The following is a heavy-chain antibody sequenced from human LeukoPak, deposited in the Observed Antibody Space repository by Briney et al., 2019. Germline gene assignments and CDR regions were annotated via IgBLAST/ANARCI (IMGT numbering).Heavy chain of an antibody. D-gene: IGHD1-14*01. CDR3: ARSNQADDY. Sequence: SGGSLRLSCAASGFTFSSYWMHWVRQVPGKGLVWVARINPGGSSITCADSVKGRFTISRDNAKNTLYLQMDSLRAEDTGVYYCARSNQADDYWGQGTLVTVSS. J-gene: IGHJ4*02. V-gene: IGHV3-74*01. CDR2: INPGGSSI. CDR1: GFTFSSYW.